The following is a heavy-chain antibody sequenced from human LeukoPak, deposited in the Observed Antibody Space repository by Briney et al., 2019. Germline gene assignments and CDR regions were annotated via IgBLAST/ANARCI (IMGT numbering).Heavy chain of an antibody. D-gene: IGHD4-23*01. J-gene: IGHJ5*02. V-gene: IGHV1-69*13. CDR1: GGTFSSYA. Sequence: SVKVSCKASGGTFSSYAISWVRQAPGQGLEWMGGIIPIFGTANYAQKFQGRVTITADESTSTAYMELSSLRSEDTAVYYCAKVVTVYYNWFDPWGQGTLVTVSS. CDR2: IIPIFGTA. CDR3: AKVVTVYYNWFDP.